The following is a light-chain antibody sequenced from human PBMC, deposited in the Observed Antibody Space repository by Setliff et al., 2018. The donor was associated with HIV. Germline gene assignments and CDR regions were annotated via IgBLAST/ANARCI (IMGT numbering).Light chain of an antibody. CDR2: RNN. V-gene: IGLV1-44*01. CDR1: SSNIGINT. Sequence: SVLTQPPSASGTPGQRVTISCSGSSSNIGINTINWYQQLPGTAPKLLIYRNNQRPSGVPDRFSGSKSGTSASLAISGLQAEDEADYYCAAWDDSLNGSYVFGTGTKV. J-gene: IGLJ1*01. CDR3: AAWDDSLNGSYV.